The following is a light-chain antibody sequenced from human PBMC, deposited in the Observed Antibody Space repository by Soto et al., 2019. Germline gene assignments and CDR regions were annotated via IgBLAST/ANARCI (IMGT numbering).Light chain of an antibody. V-gene: IGLV2-8*01. J-gene: IGLJ3*02. Sequence: QSALTQPPSASGSPGQSVTISCTGTSSDVGGYNFVSWYQQHPGKAPKLMIYEVSRRPSGVPDRFSGSKTGNTSSLTASALQAEDEADYYCCSYADGNNLVFGGGTKLTVL. CDR2: EVS. CDR3: CSYADGNNLV. CDR1: SSDVGGYNF.